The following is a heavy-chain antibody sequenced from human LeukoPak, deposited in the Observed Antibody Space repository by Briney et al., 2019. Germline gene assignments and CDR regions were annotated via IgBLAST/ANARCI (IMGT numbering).Heavy chain of an antibody. Sequence: KSSETLSLTCTVSGDSISSSSYYWGWIRQPPGKGLEWIGSIYYGGSTYYNPSLKGRVTISVDTSKNQFSLKLSSVTAADTAVYYCARHLRLRYYDYWGQGTLVTVSS. J-gene: IGHJ4*02. CDR3: ARHLRLRYYDY. CDR2: IYYGGST. V-gene: IGHV4-39*01. CDR1: GDSISSSSYY. D-gene: IGHD3-9*01.